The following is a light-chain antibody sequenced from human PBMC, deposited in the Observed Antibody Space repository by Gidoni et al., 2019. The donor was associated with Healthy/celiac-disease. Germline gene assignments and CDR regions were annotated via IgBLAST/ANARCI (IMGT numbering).Light chain of an antibody. CDR2: DAS. CDR1: QSISSW. V-gene: IGKV1-5*01. J-gene: IGKJ1*01. CDR3: QQYNSYSAWT. Sequence: DIQMTQSPSTLSASVGDRVTITCRASQSISSWLAWYQQKPGKAPKLLIYDASSLESGVPSRFSGSGSGTEFTLTISSLQADDVATYYCQQYNSYSAWTFGQGTKVEIK.